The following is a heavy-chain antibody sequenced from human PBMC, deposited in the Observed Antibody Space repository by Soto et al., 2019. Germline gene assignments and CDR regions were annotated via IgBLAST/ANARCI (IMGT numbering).Heavy chain of an antibody. CDR3: ARVKRRGDLGELSAFDY. CDR2: IYYSGST. V-gene: IGHV4-31*03. Sequence: SETLSLTCTVSGGSISSGGYYWSWIRQHPGKGLEWIGYIYYSGSTYYNPSLKSRVTISVDTSKNQFSLKLSSVTAADTAVYYCARVKRRGDLGELSAFDYWGQGTLVTVSS. J-gene: IGHJ4*02. D-gene: IGHD3-16*02. CDR1: GGSISSGGYY.